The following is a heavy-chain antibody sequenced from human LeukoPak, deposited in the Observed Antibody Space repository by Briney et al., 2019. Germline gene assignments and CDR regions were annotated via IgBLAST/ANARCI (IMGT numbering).Heavy chain of an antibody. CDR1: GFAFNTYS. V-gene: IGHV3-21*03. CDR2: IFSSSTYI. Sequence: GGSLRLSCAASGFAFNTYSMNWVRQAPGKGLEWVSFIFSSSTYIYYTDSVKGRFTISRDNARNSLYLQMDNLRAEDTGVYYCAKEVLYYGSGNFDYWGQGTLVTVSS. J-gene: IGHJ4*02. CDR3: AKEVLYYGSGNFDY. D-gene: IGHD3-10*01.